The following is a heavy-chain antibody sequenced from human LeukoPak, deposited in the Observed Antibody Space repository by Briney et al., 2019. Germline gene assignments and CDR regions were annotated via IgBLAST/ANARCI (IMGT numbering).Heavy chain of an antibody. J-gene: IGHJ6*02. D-gene: IGHD5-18*01. V-gene: IGHV4-4*07. Sequence: SETLSLTCTVSGGSISSYYWSWIRQPAGKGLEWIGRIYTSGSTNYNPSLKSRVTMSVDTSKNQFSLKLSSVTAADTAVYYCARYRIQLWPPKYYGMDVWGQGTTVTVSS. CDR2: IYTSGST. CDR3: ARYRIQLWPPKYYGMDV. CDR1: GGSISSYY.